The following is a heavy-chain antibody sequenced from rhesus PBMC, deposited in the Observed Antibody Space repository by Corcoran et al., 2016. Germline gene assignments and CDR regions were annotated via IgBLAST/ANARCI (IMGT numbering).Heavy chain of an antibody. D-gene: IGHD3-28*01. J-gene: IGHJ2*01. CDR1: GYSISGYY. CDR2: ITYSGRT. Sequence: QVQLQESGPGLVKPSETLSLTCAVSGYSISGYYWSWIRQVPGKGLEWIGYITYSGRTSYNPALQSRFTISRSASKNQFSLRLSSVSAADTAVYYCARAPYYDNDYSCHWYFDLWGPGTPITISS. V-gene: IGHV4-122*02. CDR3: ARAPYYDNDYSCHWYFDL.